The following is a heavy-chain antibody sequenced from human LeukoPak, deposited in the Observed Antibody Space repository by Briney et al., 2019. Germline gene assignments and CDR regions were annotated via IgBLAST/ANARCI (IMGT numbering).Heavy chain of an antibody. D-gene: IGHD3-22*01. CDR2: IYYSGST. J-gene: IGHJ3*02. Sequence: SETLSLTCTVSGGSISSYYWSWIRQPPGKGLEWIGYIYYSGSTNYNPSLKSRVTISVDTSKNQFSLKLSSVTAADTAVYYCARVGSYYYDSSGYYYVGAFDIWGQGTMATVSS. V-gene: IGHV4-59*01. CDR3: ARVGSYYYDSSGYYYVGAFDI. CDR1: GGSISSYY.